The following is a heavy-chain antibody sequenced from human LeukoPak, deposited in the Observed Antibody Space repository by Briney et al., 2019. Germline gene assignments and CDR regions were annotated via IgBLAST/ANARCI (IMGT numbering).Heavy chain of an antibody. D-gene: IGHD2-2*01. CDR3: VTEPAATNWGFDY. J-gene: IGHJ4*02. V-gene: IGHV3-15*01. CDR1: GFTFSNAW. CDR2: IKSKTDGGTT. Sequence: GGSLRLSCAASGFTFSNAWMSWVRQAPGKGLEWVGRIKSKTDGGTTDYAAPVKGRFTISRDDSKNTLYLQMNSLKTEDTAVYYCVTEPAATNWGFDYWGQGTLVTVSS.